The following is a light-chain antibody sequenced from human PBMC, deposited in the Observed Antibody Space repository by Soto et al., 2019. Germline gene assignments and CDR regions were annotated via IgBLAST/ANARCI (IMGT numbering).Light chain of an antibody. CDR3: QQRYKWPQT. J-gene: IGKJ1*01. Sequence: EVVLTQSPATLSLSPGERANLSCRTSQSVSRTLAWYQQKSGQAPRLLIYDASNRATGIPTRFSGSGSGTDFTLTISSLEPEDFAVYYCQQRYKWPQTFGQGTKVDIK. CDR1: QSVSRT. V-gene: IGKV3-11*01. CDR2: DAS.